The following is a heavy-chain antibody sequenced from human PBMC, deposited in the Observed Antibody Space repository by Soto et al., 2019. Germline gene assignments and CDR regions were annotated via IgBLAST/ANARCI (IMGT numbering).Heavy chain of an antibody. J-gene: IGHJ6*02. CDR2: INYDGYS. CDR3: ARHGFGPLHGLVDV. V-gene: IGHV4-59*08. Sequence: QVQLQESGLGLVKPSETLSLTCTVSGGSITNYYCSWFRQPPGKGLEWIGYINYDGYSAYNLSLKRRVPLSMYASKPQSSLMLEPVTATHTAVYYCARHGFGPLHGLVDVWGPGTTVIVSS. CDR1: GGSITNYY. D-gene: IGHD3-10*01.